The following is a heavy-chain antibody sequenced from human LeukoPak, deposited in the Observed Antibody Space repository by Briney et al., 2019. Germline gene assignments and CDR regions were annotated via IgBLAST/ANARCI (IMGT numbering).Heavy chain of an antibody. D-gene: IGHD3-10*01. CDR1: GGSISSSSYY. CDR2: IYYSGST. Sequence: SETLSLTCTVSGGSISSSSYYWGWIRQPPGKGLEWIGSIYYSGSTYYNPSLKSRVTISVDTSKNQFSLKLSSVTAADTAVYYCARSGNPFYYYYYYMDVWGKGTTVTVSS. CDR3: ARSGNPFYYYYYYMDV. V-gene: IGHV4-39*01. J-gene: IGHJ6*03.